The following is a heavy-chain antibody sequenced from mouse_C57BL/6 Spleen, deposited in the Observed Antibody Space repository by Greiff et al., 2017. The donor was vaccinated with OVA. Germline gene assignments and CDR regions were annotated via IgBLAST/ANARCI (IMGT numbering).Heavy chain of an antibody. J-gene: IGHJ2*01. CDR3: ARRYYGSSYYFDY. Sequence: EVQLQQSGPELVKPGASVKMSCKASGYTFTDYNMHWVKQSHGKSLEWIGYINPNNGGTSYNQKFKGKATLTVNKSSSTAFMELRSLTSEDSAVYYCARRYYGSSYYFDYWGQGTTLTVSS. CDR2: INPNNGGT. D-gene: IGHD1-1*01. V-gene: IGHV1-22*01. CDR1: GYTFTDYN.